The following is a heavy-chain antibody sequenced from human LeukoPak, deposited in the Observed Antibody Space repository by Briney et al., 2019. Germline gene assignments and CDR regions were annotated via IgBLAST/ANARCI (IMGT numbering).Heavy chain of an antibody. CDR1: GFTFSTYT. CDR3: TTDPTPTYCGGDCLEYFQH. Sequence: ETGGSLRLSCAASGFTFSTYTMNWVRQAPGKGLEWVSSISSGSRDIYYADSVKGRFTISRDNAKNSLYLQMNSLRAEDTAVYYCTTDPTPTYCGGDCLEYFQHWGQGTLVTVSS. J-gene: IGHJ1*01. CDR2: ISSGSRDI. V-gene: IGHV3-21*01. D-gene: IGHD2-21*02.